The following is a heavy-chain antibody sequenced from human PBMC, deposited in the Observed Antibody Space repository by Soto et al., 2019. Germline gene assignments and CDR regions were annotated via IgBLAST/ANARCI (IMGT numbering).Heavy chain of an antibody. D-gene: IGHD2-2*01. CDR3: ARDSPGYCSSTSCYVFDY. CDR2: ISAYNGNT. V-gene: IGHV1-18*04. Sequence: QVQLVQSGAEVKKPGASVKVSCKASGYTFTSYGISWVRQAPGQGLEWMGWISAYNGNTNYAQKLQGRVTMTTDTSTSTAYMELRSLRSYDTAVYYCARDSPGYCSSTSCYVFDYWGQGTLVTVSS. CDR1: GYTFTSYG. J-gene: IGHJ4*02.